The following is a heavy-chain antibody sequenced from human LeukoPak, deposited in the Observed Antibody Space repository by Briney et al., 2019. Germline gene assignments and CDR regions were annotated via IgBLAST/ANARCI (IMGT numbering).Heavy chain of an antibody. V-gene: IGHV3-9*01. J-gene: IGHJ5*02. CDR1: GFSLGDYA. CDR3: TRDISGGYFNWFDP. D-gene: IGHD2-15*01. CDR2: ITWNSGDI. Sequence: GRSLRLSCAASGFSLGDYAMNWVRQAPGKGLEWVSGITWNSGDIGYAESVKGRFTVSRDNAKNSLHLQMNSLTYDDTALYYCTRDISGGYFNWFDPWGQGTLVFVSS.